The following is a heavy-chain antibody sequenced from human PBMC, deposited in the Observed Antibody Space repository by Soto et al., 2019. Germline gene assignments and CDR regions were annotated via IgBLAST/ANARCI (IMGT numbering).Heavy chain of an antibody. D-gene: IGHD6-13*01. J-gene: IGHJ6*02. V-gene: IGHV3-64D*06. Sequence: HPGGSLRLSCSASGFTFSSYAMYWVRQAPGKGLECVSAISSNGGGTYYADSVKGRFTTSRDNSKNTLYLQMSSLRPEDTAVYYCVKDRGSSSWHGTDGMDVWGQGTTVTVSS. CDR3: VKDRGSSSWHGTDGMDV. CDR2: ISSNGGGT. CDR1: GFTFSSYA.